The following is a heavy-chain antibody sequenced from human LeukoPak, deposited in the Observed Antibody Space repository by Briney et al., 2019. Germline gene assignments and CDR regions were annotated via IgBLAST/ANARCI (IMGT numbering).Heavy chain of an antibody. D-gene: IGHD1-26*01. Sequence: PGGSLRLSCAASGFTFSSYGIHWVRQAPGKGLEYVSAISSNGGSTYYANSVKGRFTISRDNSKNTLYLQMGSLRAEDMAVYYCARDRGSGSFFDYWGQGTLVTVSS. CDR2: ISSNGGST. J-gene: IGHJ4*02. V-gene: IGHV3-64*01. CDR1: GFTFSSYG. CDR3: ARDRGSGSFFDY.